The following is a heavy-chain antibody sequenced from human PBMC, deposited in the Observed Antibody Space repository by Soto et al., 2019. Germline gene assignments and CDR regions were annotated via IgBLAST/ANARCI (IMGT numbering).Heavy chain of an antibody. Sequence: QVQLQESGPGLVKPSGTLSLTCAVSGGSMRSNNRWSWVRQPPGKGLEWIGEIFHSGSTNYNPSLKTRVTISVDKSKNQFSLKLRSVTAAYAAVYYCARVYSGSYSDSWGQGTLVTVSS. D-gene: IGHD1-26*01. J-gene: IGHJ4*02. CDR1: GGSMRSNNR. CDR3: ARVYSGSYSDS. CDR2: IFHSGST. V-gene: IGHV4-4*02.